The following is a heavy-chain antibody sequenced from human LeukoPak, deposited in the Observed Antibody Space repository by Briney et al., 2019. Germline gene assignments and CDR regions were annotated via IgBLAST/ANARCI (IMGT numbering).Heavy chain of an antibody. CDR1: GFTFDDYG. CDR2: INWNGGST. Sequence: GGSLRLSCAAPGFTFDDYGMSWVRQAPGKGLEWVSGINWNGGSTGYADSVKGRFTISRDNAKNSLYLQMNSLRAEDTALYYCARDWPQVTTGAFDIWGQGTMVTVSS. J-gene: IGHJ3*02. V-gene: IGHV3-20*04. CDR3: ARDWPQVTTGAFDI. D-gene: IGHD4-11*01.